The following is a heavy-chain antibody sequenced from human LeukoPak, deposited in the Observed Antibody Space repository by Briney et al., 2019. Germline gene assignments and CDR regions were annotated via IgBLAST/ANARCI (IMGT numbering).Heavy chain of an antibody. CDR2: IYPGDSDT. CDR1: GYSFTSYW. Sequence: KPGESLKISCKGSGYSFTSYWIGWVRQMPGKGREWMGIIYPGDSDTRYSPSFQGQVTISADTSISTAYLQWSSLKASDAAVYYCATQTTDGGGYYFDYWGQGTLVPVSS. D-gene: IGHD4-17*01. J-gene: IGHJ4*02. CDR3: ATQTTDGGGYYFDY. V-gene: IGHV5-51*03.